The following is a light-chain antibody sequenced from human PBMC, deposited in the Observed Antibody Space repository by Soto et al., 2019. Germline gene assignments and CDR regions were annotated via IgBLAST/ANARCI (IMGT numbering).Light chain of an antibody. CDR1: SNDVGGYNY. J-gene: IGLJ2*01. CDR2: GVI. CDR3: SSYTSSYTGV. V-gene: IGLV2-14*03. Sequence: QSALTQPASVSGSPGQSITISCTGTSNDVGGYNYVSWYQQHPGKAPKLLIYGVIDRPSGVSNRFSGSKSGNAASLTISGLQPEDEADYYCSSYTSSYTGVFGGGTKVTVL.